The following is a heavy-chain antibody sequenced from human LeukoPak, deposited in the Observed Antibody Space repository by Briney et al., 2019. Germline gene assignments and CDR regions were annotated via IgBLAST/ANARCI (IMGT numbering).Heavy chain of an antibody. CDR1: GYPFTIYD. CDR2: MNPNTGGT. Sequence: ASVKVSCKASGYPFTIYDINWVRQAPGQGLEYMGWMNPNTGGTVYAQKFQGRVTTTRDASIGTAYMELSSLRSEDTATYYCARGAIFLGTTRGYGMDVWGQGTTVTVSS. V-gene: IGHV1-8*01. CDR3: ARGAIFLGTTRGYGMDV. D-gene: IGHD3-3*01. J-gene: IGHJ6*02.